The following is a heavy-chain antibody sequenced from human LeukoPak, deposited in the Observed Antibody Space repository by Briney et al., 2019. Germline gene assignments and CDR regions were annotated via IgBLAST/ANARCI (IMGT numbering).Heavy chain of an antibody. CDR3: ARHRSGGSQDDAFDI. CDR1: GFTFSDYY. D-gene: IGHD2-15*01. CDR2: ISSSGSTI. V-gene: IGHV3-11*01. Sequence: GALRLSCAASGFTFSDYYMSWIRQAPGKGLEWVSYISSSGSTIYYADSVKGRFTISRQDAKKSLFLQMNSLRAEDTAVYYCARHRSGGSQDDAFDIWGQGTLVTVSS. J-gene: IGHJ3*02.